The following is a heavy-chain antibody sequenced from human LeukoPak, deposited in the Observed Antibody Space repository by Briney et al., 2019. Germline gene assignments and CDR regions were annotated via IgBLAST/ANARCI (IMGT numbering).Heavy chain of an antibody. Sequence: ASVKVSCKASGGTFSSLTINWVRQAPGQGFEWMGGIIPIFGRANYAQKFQGRVTITADDSTSTAYMELSSLRSEDTAVYYCADLVYCSSSSCYEPFNQTWGQGTLVTVSP. D-gene: IGHD2-2*01. V-gene: IGHV1-69*13. CDR1: GGTFSSLT. J-gene: IGHJ4*02. CDR2: IIPIFGRA. CDR3: ADLVYCSSSSCYEPFNQT.